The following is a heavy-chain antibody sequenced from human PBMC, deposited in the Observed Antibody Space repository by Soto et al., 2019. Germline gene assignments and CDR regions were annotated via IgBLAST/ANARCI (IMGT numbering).Heavy chain of an antibody. CDR3: ARGSDGYNSGSFYNGGWFGP. V-gene: IGHV4-39*01. D-gene: IGHD3-10*01. CDR2: SYYSGST. Sequence: SETLSLTCTVSGDSISSSHDSWGWIRQPPGKGLEWIGSSYYSGSTYYNPSLKSRVTISVDTSKNQISLKLTSVTAADTAVYFCARGSDGYNSGSFYNGGWFGPWGQGTLVTVSS. CDR1: GDSISSSHDS. J-gene: IGHJ5*02.